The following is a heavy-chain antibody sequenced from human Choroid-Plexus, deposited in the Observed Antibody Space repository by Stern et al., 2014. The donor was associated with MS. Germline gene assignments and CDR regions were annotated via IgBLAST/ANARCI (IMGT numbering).Heavy chain of an antibody. V-gene: IGHV3-30*18. CDR1: GFTFGSCA. CDR2: VSYDGNNK. D-gene: IGHD2/OR15-2a*01. Sequence: MQLVESGGGVVQPGRPLRLSCVASGFTFGSCAMHWVRQAPGKGLERVAGVSYDGNNKYYTDSVKGRFTISRDNSQNTLYMQMSSLRPEDTAVYYCAKDRQYLTYFFDHWGQGSLVTVSS. CDR3: AKDRQYLTYFFDH. J-gene: IGHJ5*02.